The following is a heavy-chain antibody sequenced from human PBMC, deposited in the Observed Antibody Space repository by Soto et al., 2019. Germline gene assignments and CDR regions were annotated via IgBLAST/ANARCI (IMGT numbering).Heavy chain of an antibody. CDR2: INQGGSAK. CDR3: ARDNYGDYVLDY. CDR1: TFTFSNHW. V-gene: IGHV3-7*03. D-gene: IGHD4-17*01. J-gene: IGHJ4*01. Sequence: GGSLRLSCAASTFTFSNHWMSWVRQAPGKGLEWVANINQGGSAKYYLDSVKGRFTISRDNAKNSLDLQMNSLRAEDTAVYYCARDNYGDYVLDYWGQGTLVTVSS.